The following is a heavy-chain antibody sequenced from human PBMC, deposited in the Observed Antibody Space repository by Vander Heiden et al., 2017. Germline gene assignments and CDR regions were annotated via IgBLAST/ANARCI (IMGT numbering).Heavy chain of an antibody. CDR1: GYTFTSYY. CDR2: SNPSGVST. CDR3: ARAKGYYNWFDP. V-gene: IGHV1-46*01. Sequence: QVQLVQSGAEVKKPGASVKVSCKASGYTFTSYYMHRVRQAPGQGLEWMGISNPSGVSTSYAQKFQGRVTMTRDTSTSTVYMELSSLRSEDTAVYYCARAKGYYNWFDPWGQGTLVTVSS. D-gene: IGHD5-18*01. J-gene: IGHJ5*02.